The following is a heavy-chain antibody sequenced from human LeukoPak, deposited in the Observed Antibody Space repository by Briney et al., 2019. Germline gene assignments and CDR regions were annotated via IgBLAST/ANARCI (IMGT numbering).Heavy chain of an antibody. V-gene: IGHV1-69*05. CDR3: ARGLRDTFCSGGSCYSDY. J-gene: IGHJ4*02. D-gene: IGHD2-15*01. CDR1: GGSLSTYV. CDR2: IIPIFGTT. Sequence: SVKVSCKAFGGSLSTYVISWVRQAPGQGLEWMGAIIPIFGTTNYAQRFQGRVTITTDESTSTAYTELSSLISGDTAMYYCARGLRDTFCSGGSCYSDYWGQGTLVTVSS.